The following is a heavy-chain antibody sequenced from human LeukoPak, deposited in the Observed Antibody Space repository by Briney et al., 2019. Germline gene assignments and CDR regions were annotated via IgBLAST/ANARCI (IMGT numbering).Heavy chain of an antibody. V-gene: IGHV3-23*01. CDR2: ISGSGGST. D-gene: IGHD3-10*01. CDR1: GFTFSSYA. J-gene: IGHJ4*02. CDR3: AKGAVRGVIIAPPYYFDY. Sequence: GGFLRLSCAASGFTFSSYAMSWVRQAPGKGLEWVTAISGSGGSTYYADSVKGRFTISRDNSKNTLYLQMNSLRAEDTAVYYCAKGAVRGVIIAPPYYFDYWGQGTLVTVSS.